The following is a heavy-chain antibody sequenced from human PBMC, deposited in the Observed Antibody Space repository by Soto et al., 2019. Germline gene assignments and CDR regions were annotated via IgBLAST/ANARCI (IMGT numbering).Heavy chain of an antibody. D-gene: IGHD2-2*01. V-gene: IGHV3-74*01. CDR3: VRGGDTTTYYYMAV. CDR1: GFTLSSYW. J-gene: IGHJ6*03. CDR2: IDSDGSST. Sequence: GGSLRLSCAASGFTLSSYWMHWVRQAPGKGLVWVSRIDSDGSSTSYADSVKGRFTISRDNAKNTLYLQMNSLRAEDTAVYYCVRGGDTTTYYYMAVWGKGTTVTVSS.